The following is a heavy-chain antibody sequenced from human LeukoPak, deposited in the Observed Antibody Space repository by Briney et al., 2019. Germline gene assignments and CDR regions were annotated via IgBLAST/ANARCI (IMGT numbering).Heavy chain of an antibody. CDR1: GFTFSRYE. V-gene: IGHV3-48*03. D-gene: IGHD3-10*01. CDR2: ISSSGTTM. Sequence: GGSLRLSCAASGFTFSRYEMNWVRQAPGKGLEWVSYISSSGTTMYYADSVKGRFTISRDDAKNSLYLQMNSLRAEDTAVYYCAKDPGYYYGSGSYPSYFDYWGQGTLVTVSS. J-gene: IGHJ4*02. CDR3: AKDPGYYYGSGSYPSYFDY.